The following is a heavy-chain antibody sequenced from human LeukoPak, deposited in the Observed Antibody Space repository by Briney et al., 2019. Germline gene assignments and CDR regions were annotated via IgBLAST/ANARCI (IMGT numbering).Heavy chain of an antibody. CDR2: IRYDGSNK. CDR3: AKEGRSSSRPLGWFDP. CDR1: GFTFSSYG. V-gene: IGHV3-30*02. D-gene: IGHD3-16*01. Sequence: GGSLRLSCAASGFTFSSYGMSWVRQAPGKGLEWVAFIRYDGSNKYYADSVKGRFTISRDNSKNTLYLQMNSLRAEDTAVYYCAKEGRSSSRPLGWFDPWGQGTLVTVSS. J-gene: IGHJ5*02.